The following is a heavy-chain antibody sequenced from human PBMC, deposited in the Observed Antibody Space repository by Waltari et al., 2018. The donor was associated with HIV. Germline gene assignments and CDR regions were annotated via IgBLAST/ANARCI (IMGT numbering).Heavy chain of an antibody. CDR2: ISYYGDNK. CDR3: AKGASGWSPGY. J-gene: IGHJ4*02. V-gene: IGHV3-30*18. CDR1: GFTFGSYA. Sequence: QVQLVESGGGVVQPGGYLRLSGAASGFTFGSYAMHWVRQAPGKGLEWVAVISYYGDNKYYADSVKGRFTISRDNSKNTLYLQMNSLRAEDTAVYYCAKGASGWSPGYWGQGTLVTVSS. D-gene: IGHD6-19*01.